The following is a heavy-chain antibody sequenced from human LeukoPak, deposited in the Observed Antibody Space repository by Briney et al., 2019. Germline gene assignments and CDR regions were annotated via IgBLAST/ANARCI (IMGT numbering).Heavy chain of an antibody. J-gene: IGHJ4*02. CDR1: GYTFTSYY. D-gene: IGHD3-9*01. CDR3: AGPYYDILTGYYKYFDY. Sequence: ASVKVSCKASGYTFTSYYMHWVRQAPGQGLEWMGIINPSGGSTSYAQKFQGRVTMTRDMSTSTVYMELSSLRSEDTAVYYCAGPYYDILTGYYKYFDYWGQGTLVTVSS. V-gene: IGHV1-46*01. CDR2: INPSGGST.